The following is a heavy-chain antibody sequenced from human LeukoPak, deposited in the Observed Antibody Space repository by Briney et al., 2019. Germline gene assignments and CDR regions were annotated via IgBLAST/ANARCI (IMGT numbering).Heavy chain of an antibody. CDR3: ARDIAVAWLRGYFDY. D-gene: IGHD6-19*01. J-gene: IGHJ4*02. V-gene: IGHV4-39*02. CDR2: IYYSGTT. CDR1: GGSISSYY. Sequence: PSETLSLTCTVSGGSISSYYWGWIRQPPGKGLEWIGNIYYSGTTYYNPSLEGRVTISVDTSKSQFSLKLTSVTAADTAAYYCARDIAVAWLRGYFDYWGQGTLVTVSS.